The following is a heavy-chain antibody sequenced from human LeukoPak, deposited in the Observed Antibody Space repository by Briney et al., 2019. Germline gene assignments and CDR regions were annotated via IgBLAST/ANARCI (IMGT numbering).Heavy chain of an antibody. CDR2: ISGSGGST. J-gene: IGHJ4*02. V-gene: IGHV3-23*01. CDR3: ATTYYYGSWSYYNVSWVDY. D-gene: IGHD3-10*01. CDR1: GFTFSSYA. Sequence: GGSLRLSCAASGFTFSSYAMSWVRQAPGKGLEWVSAISGSGGSTYYADSVKGRFTISRDNSKNTLYLQMNSLRSEDTAVYYCATTYYYGSWSYYNVSWVDYWGQGTLVTVSS.